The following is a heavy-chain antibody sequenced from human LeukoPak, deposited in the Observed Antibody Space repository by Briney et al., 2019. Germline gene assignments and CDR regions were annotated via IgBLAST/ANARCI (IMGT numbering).Heavy chain of an antibody. Sequence: SGTLSLTCAVSGGSISSSNWWSWVRQPPGKGLEWIGEIYHSGSTNYNPSLKSRVTISVDKSKNQFSLKLTSVTAADTAVYYCARRVGTGTYAFDIWGQGTMVTVSS. D-gene: IGHD1-14*01. CDR3: ARRVGTGTYAFDI. J-gene: IGHJ3*02. CDR2: IYHSGST. V-gene: IGHV4-4*02. CDR1: GGSISSSNW.